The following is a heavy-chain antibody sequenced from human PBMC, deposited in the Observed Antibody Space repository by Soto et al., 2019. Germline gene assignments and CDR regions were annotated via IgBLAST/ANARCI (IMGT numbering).Heavy chain of an antibody. CDR1: GYTFTSYY. D-gene: IGHD6-6*01. V-gene: IGHV1-46*01. J-gene: IGHJ6*02. Sequence: QVQLVQSGAEVKKPGASVKVSCKASGYTFTSYYMHWVRQAPGQGLEWMGIINPSGGSTSYAQKFQGRVTMTRDTSTSTVYMELSSLRSEDTAVYYCARDSIDSSSRDYYYYGMDVWGQGTTVTVSS. CDR3: ARDSIDSSSRDYYYYGMDV. CDR2: INPSGGST.